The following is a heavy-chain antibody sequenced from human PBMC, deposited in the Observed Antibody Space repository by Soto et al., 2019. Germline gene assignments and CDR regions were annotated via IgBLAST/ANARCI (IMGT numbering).Heavy chain of an antibody. CDR1: GFTFSSYG. D-gene: IGHD3-10*01. J-gene: IGHJ6*02. Sequence: GGSLRLSCAASGFTFSSYGMHWVRQAPGKGLEWVAVISYDGSNKYYADSVKGRFTISRDNSKKTLYLQMNSLRAEDTAVYYCATGPGSPYYYDMDVLGQLTTVTVSS. V-gene: IGHV3-30*03. CDR2: ISYDGSNK. CDR3: ATGPGSPYYYDMDV.